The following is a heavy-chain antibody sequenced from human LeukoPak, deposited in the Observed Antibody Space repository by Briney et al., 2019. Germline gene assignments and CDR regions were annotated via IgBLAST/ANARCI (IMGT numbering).Heavy chain of an antibody. J-gene: IGHJ4*02. Sequence: AGGSLRLSCAASGFTFSSYGMHWVRQAPGKGLEWVAVISYDGSHKFYADSVKGRFTISRDNSKNTLYLQMNSLRAEDTAVYYCATDHRRDGYNYFDHWGQGTLVTVSS. D-gene: IGHD5-24*01. CDR1: GFTFSSYG. CDR3: ATDHRRDGYNYFDH. V-gene: IGHV3-30*03. CDR2: ISYDGSHK.